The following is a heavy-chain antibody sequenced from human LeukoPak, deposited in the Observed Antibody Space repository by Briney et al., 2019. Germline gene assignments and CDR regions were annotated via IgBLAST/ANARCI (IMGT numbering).Heavy chain of an antibody. CDR2: TSGSGGST. D-gene: IGHD3-16*02. CDR3: AKDWLGDYVWGSYRQPFDY. CDR1: GFTFSSYA. J-gene: IGHJ4*02. Sequence: PGGSLRLSCAASGFTFSSYAMSWVRQAPGKGLEWVSATSGSGGSTYYADSVKGRFTISRDNSKNTLYLQMNSLRAEDTAVYYCAKDWLGDYVWGSYRQPFDYWGQGTLVTVSS. V-gene: IGHV3-23*01.